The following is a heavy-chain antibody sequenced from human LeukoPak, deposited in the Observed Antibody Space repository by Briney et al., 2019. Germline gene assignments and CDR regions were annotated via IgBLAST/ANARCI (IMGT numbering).Heavy chain of an antibody. CDR2: IYYSGST. CDR3: ARGSTIFGVVDY. V-gene: IGHV4-39*01. D-gene: IGHD3-3*01. CDR1: GGSISSSSYY. Sequence: SETLSLTCTVSGGSISSSSYYWGWIRQPPGKGLDRIGSIYYSGSTYYNPSLKSRVTISVDTSKNQFSLKLSSVTAADTAVYYCARGSTIFGVVDYWGQGTLVTVSS. J-gene: IGHJ4*02.